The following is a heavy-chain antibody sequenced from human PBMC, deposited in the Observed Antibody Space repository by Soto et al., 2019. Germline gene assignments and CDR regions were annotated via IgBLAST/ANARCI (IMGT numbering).Heavy chain of an antibody. Sequence: PGESLKISCKGSGYSFTSYWISWVRQMPGKGLEWMGRIDPSDSYTNYSPSFQGHVTISADKSISTAYLQWSSLKASDTAMYYCAPPTYYDSSGYYPIYYGMDVWGQGTTVTVSS. CDR1: GYSFTSYW. CDR2: IDPSDSYT. J-gene: IGHJ6*02. CDR3: APPTYYDSSGYYPIYYGMDV. V-gene: IGHV5-10-1*01. D-gene: IGHD3-22*01.